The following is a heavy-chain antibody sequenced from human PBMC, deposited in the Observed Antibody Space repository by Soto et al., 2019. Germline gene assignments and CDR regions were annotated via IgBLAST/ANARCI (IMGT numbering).Heavy chain of an antibody. J-gene: IGHJ4*02. CDR2: VYYRGTT. CDR3: ARRTYYYDSSGKDYFDY. Sequence: TLSLTCSVSGGSLSGYSWSWIRQPPGKGLEYIGYVYYRGTTNYNPSLESRVTISVDTSKNQFSLKLTSVTAADTAVYYCARRTYYYDSSGKDYFDYWGQGTLVTVSS. V-gene: IGHV4-59*01. D-gene: IGHD3-22*01. CDR1: GGSLSGYS.